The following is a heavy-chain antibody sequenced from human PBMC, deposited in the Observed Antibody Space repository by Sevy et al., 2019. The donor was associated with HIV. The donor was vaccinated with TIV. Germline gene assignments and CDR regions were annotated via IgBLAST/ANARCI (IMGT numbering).Heavy chain of an antibody. V-gene: IGHV3-72*01. CDR2: TRNKADSYTT. CDR3: ATHAGIAAAGRVFDY. Sequence: GGSLRLSCATSGFTFSDHYMEWVRQAPGKGLEWVGRTRNKADSYTTEYAASVKGRFTISRDDSKNSLYLQMNSLKTEDTAVYYCATHAGIAAAGRVFDYWGQGSLVTVSS. CDR1: GFTFSDHY. J-gene: IGHJ4*02. D-gene: IGHD6-13*01.